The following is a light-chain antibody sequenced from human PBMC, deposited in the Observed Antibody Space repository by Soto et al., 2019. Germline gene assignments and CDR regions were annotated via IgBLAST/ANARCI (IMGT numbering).Light chain of an antibody. CDR3: CSYAGSSTFLYV. V-gene: IGLV2-23*02. J-gene: IGLJ1*01. CDR1: SSDVGGYNL. CDR2: EVT. Sequence: QSALTQPASVSGSPGQSITISCTGTSSDVGGYNLVSWYQQHPDKAPKLMIYEVTKRPSGVSNRFSGSKSGNTASLTISGLQAEDEADYYCCSYAGSSTFLYVFGTGTKVTVL.